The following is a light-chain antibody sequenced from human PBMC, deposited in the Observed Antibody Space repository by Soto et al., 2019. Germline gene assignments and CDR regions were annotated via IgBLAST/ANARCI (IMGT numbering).Light chain of an antibody. CDR3: CSYAVIYTYV. V-gene: IGLV2-11*01. CDR1: SSDVGGFNY. CDR2: DVS. Sequence: QSALTQPRSVSGSPGQSVTISCTGTSSDVGGFNYVSWYQQHPGKAPKLIIYDVSKRPSGVPDRFSGSKSGNTASLTISRLQPEDEADYYCCSYAVIYTYVFGTGTKVTVL. J-gene: IGLJ1*01.